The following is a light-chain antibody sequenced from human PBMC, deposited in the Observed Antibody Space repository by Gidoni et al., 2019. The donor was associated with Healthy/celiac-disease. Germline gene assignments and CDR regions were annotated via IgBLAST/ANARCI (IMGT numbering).Light chain of an antibody. CDR1: QSVLYSSNNKNY. CDR2: WTS. J-gene: IGKJ2*01. Sequence: IVMTKSPDSLAVSLGERATINCKSSQSVLYSSNNKNYLAWHQQKPGQPPKLLISWTSTREAGVPYRFSGSGSGTDFTLTISSLQADAVSVYYCHQYSRTPTFGQGTKLEIK. CDR3: HQYSRTPT. V-gene: IGKV4-1*01.